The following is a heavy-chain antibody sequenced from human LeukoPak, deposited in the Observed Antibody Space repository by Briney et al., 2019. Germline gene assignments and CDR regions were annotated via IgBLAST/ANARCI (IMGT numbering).Heavy chain of an antibody. D-gene: IGHD2-2*01. Sequence: PSETLSLTCTVSGGSISSYYWSWIRQPPGKGLEWIGCIYYSGSTNYNPPLKSRVTISVDTSKNQFSLKLSSVTAADTAVYYCARDRSSFDYWGQGTLVTVSS. CDR1: GGSISSYY. V-gene: IGHV4-59*01. CDR2: IYYSGST. J-gene: IGHJ4*02. CDR3: ARDRSSFDY.